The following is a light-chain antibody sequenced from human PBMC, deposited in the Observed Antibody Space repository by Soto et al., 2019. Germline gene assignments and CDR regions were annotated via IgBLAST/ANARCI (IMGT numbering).Light chain of an antibody. CDR2: EGS. CDR3: CSYAGSSTFLV. V-gene: IGLV2-23*03. Sequence: QSALTQPASVSGSPGQSITISCTGTSSDVGSYNLVSWYQQHPGKAPKLMIYEGSKRPSGVSNRFSGSKSGNTASLTISGIQAEDEADYYCCSYAGSSTFLVFGGGTKLTVL. CDR1: SSDVGSYNL. J-gene: IGLJ2*01.